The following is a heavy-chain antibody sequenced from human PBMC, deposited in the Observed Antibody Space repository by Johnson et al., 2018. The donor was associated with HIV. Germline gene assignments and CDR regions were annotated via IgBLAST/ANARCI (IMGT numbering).Heavy chain of an antibody. CDR2: IWYDGSNK. CDR3: AKVRFGGNALGAFDI. V-gene: IGHV3-33*06. CDR1: GFTFDDYG. Sequence: QMLLVESGGGLVQPGRSLRLSCAASGFTFDDYGMHWVRQAPGKGLEWVAVIWYDGSNKYYADSVKGRFTISRDNSKNTLYLQMNSLRAEDTAVYYCAKVRFGGNALGAFDIWGQGTMVTVSS. D-gene: IGHD4-23*01. J-gene: IGHJ3*02.